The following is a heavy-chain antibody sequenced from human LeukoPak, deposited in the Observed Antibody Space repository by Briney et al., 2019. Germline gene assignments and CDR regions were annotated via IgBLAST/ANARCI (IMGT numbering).Heavy chain of an antibody. CDR1: GDSVSSNSVA. D-gene: IGHD5-12*01. CDR3: ARDRGHSGYDLYDY. V-gene: IGHV6-1*01. J-gene: IGHJ4*02. CDR2: TYYRSKWYN. Sequence: SQTLSLTCAVSGDSVSSNSVAWNWIRQSPSRGLEWLGRTYYRSKWYNDYAVSVKSRITINPDTSKNQFSLQLNSVTPEDTAVYYCARDRGHSGYDLYDYWGQGTLVTVSS.